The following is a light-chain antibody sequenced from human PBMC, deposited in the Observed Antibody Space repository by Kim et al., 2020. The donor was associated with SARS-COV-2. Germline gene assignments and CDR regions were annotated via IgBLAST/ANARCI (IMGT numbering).Light chain of an antibody. Sequence: SAAGGDRVTITCRASQGISSALAWFQQRPGKVPKLLLYTTSRLQSGVPSRFSGSGSRTEYTLTISNLQAEDFATYYCHQYYAVPYTFGQGTKLEI. CDR3: HQYYAVPYT. CDR2: TTS. V-gene: IGKV1-NL1*01. J-gene: IGKJ2*01. CDR1: QGISSA.